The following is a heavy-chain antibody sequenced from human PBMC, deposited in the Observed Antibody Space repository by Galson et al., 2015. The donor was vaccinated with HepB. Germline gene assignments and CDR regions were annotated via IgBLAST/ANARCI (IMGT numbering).Heavy chain of an antibody. CDR1: GYTFNTYG. CDR2: ISTYNDVT. V-gene: IGHV1-18*04. Sequence: SVKVSCKATGYTFNTYGIFWVRQAPGQGLEWMGRISTYNDVTNYAQEFQGRVTMTTDTSTSTAYLELRSLRSDDTAVYYCAKDNDHNFDYWGQGTLVTVSS. D-gene: IGHD2-8*01. CDR3: AKDNDHNFDY. J-gene: IGHJ4*02.